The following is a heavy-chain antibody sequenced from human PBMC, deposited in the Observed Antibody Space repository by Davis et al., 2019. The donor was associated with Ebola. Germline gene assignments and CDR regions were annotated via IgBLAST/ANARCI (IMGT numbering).Heavy chain of an antibody. V-gene: IGHV1-18*04. Sequence: AASVKVSCKASGYTFTSYYMHWVRQAPGQGLEWMGWISAYNGNTNYAQKLQGRVTMTTDTSTSTAYMELSSLRSEDTAVYYCATVGWPTGRYNPRLFYYYGMDVWGQGTTVTVSS. CDR3: ATVGWPTGRYNPRLFYYYGMDV. CDR2: ISAYNGNT. D-gene: IGHD1-1*01. J-gene: IGHJ6*02. CDR1: GYTFTSYY.